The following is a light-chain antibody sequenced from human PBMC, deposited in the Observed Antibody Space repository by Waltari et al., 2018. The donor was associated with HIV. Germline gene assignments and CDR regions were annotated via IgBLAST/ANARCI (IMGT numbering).Light chain of an antibody. CDR3: CSYAGSSTWV. Sequence: QSALTQPASVSGSPGQSITISCTGTSSDVGRYNFVSWYQQHPGKAPKLMIYEVSKRPSGVSNRFSGSKSGNTASLTSSGLQAEDEADYYCCSYAGSSTWVFGGGTKLTVL. J-gene: IGLJ3*02. CDR1: SSDVGRYNF. CDR2: EVS. V-gene: IGLV2-23*02.